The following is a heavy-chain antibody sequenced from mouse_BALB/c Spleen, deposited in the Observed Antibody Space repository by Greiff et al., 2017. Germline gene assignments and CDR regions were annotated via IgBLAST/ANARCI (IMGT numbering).Heavy chain of an antibody. CDR3: TRSQYGNLFAY. J-gene: IGHJ3*01. CDR1: GYTFTSYY. Sequence: QVQLKQPGAELVKPGASVKLSCKASGYTFTSYYMYWVKQRPGQGLEWIGGINPSNGGTNFNEKFKSKATLTVDKSSSTAYMQLSSLTSEDSAVYYCTRSQYGNLFAYWGQGTLVTVSA. CDR2: INPSNGGT. D-gene: IGHD2-10*02. V-gene: IGHV1S81*02.